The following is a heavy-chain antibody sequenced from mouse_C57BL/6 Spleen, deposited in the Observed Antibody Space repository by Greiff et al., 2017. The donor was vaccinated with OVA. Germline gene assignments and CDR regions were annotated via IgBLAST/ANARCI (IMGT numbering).Heavy chain of an antibody. D-gene: IGHD1-1*01. J-gene: IGHJ4*01. CDR3: ARDDYYGSSHYAMDY. V-gene: IGHV5-4*01. CDR1: GFTFSSYA. Sequence: EVQRVESGGGLVKPGGSLKLSCAASGFTFSSYAMSWVRQTPEKRLEWVATISDGGSYTYYPDNVKGRFTISRDNAKNNLYLQMSHLKSEDTAMYYCARDDYYGSSHYAMDYWGQGTSVTVSS. CDR2: ISDGGSYT.